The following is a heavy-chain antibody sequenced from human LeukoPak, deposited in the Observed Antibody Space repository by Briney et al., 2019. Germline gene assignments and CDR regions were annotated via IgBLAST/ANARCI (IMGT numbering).Heavy chain of an antibody. CDR1: GGSISSGSYY. CDR2: IYTSGST. V-gene: IGHV4-61*02. J-gene: IGHJ4*02. CDR3: ARGRGSSWYYFDS. Sequence: SQTLSLTCTVSGGSISSGSYYWSWIRQPAGKGLEWIGRIYTSGSTNYNPSLKSRVTISVDTSKNQFSLNLSSVTAADTAVYYCARGRGSSWYYFDSWGQGTLVTVSS. D-gene: IGHD6-13*01.